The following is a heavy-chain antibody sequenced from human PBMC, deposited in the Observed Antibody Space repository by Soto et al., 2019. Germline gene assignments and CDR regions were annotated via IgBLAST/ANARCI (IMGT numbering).Heavy chain of an antibody. CDR1: GFTFGFSS. J-gene: IGHJ4*02. Sequence: AGGSLRLSCAVSGFTFGFSSMNWVRQAPGKGLEWVSSISSSSDYIYYADSVKGRFTVSRDNAKNALYLQMNSLRAEDTAVYYCARDGSGWSRDCWGQGTPVTVSS. CDR2: ISSSSDYI. CDR3: ARDGSGWSRDC. D-gene: IGHD6-19*01. V-gene: IGHV3-21*01.